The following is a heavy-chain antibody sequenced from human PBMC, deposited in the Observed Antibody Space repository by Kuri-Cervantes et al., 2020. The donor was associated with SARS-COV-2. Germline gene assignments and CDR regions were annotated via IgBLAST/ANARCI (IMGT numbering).Heavy chain of an antibody. Sequence: GESLKISCAASGFTFSNNVMNWVRQAPGKGLEWVSSISGSGASTYYADSVKGRFTISRDNSKNTLYLQMSSLRAEDTAVYYCASERGTSSNCYDYWGQGTLVTVSS. CDR2: ISGSGAST. V-gene: IGHV3-23*01. D-gene: IGHD2-8*01. J-gene: IGHJ4*02. CDR1: GFTFSNNV. CDR3: ASERGTSSNCYDY.